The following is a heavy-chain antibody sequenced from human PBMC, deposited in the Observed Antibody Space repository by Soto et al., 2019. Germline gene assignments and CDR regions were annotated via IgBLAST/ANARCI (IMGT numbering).Heavy chain of an antibody. CDR3: AADFYCSGGSCYPNFDY. CDR2: IVVGSGNT. Sequence: SVKVSCTASGFTFTSSAMQWVRQARGQRLEWIGWIVVGSGNTNYAQKFQERVTITRDMSTSTAYMELSSLRSEDTAVYYCAADFYCSGGSCYPNFDYWGQGTLVTVSS. V-gene: IGHV1-58*02. D-gene: IGHD2-15*01. CDR1: GFTFTSSA. J-gene: IGHJ4*02.